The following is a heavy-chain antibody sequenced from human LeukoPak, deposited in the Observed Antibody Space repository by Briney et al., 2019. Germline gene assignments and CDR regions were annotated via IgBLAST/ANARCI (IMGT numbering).Heavy chain of an antibody. J-gene: IGHJ4*02. D-gene: IGHD3-10*01. CDR2: ISDSGGST. Sequence: GGSLRLSCAVSGITLSNYGMSWVRQAPGKGLEWVAGISDSGGSTNYADSVKGRFTISRDNPKNTLYLQMNSLRAEDTAVYFCAKRGVVIRIILVGFHKEAYYFDSWGQGALVTVSS. V-gene: IGHV3-23*01. CDR1: GITLSNYG. CDR3: AKRGVVIRIILVGFHKEAYYFDS.